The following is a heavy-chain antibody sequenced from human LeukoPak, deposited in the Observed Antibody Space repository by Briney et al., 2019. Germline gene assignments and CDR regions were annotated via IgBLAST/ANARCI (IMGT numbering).Heavy chain of an antibody. J-gene: IGHJ5*02. CDR1: GYTFTSYG. CDR3: ARDLFGGSSWYRNWFDP. CDR2: ISAYNGNT. D-gene: IGHD6-13*01. Sequence: ASVKVSCKASGYTFTSYGISWVRQAPGQGLEWMGWISAYNGNTNYAQKLQGRVTMTTDTSTSTAYMELRSLRSDDTAVYYCARDLFGGSSWYRNWFDPWGQGTLVTVSS. V-gene: IGHV1-18*01.